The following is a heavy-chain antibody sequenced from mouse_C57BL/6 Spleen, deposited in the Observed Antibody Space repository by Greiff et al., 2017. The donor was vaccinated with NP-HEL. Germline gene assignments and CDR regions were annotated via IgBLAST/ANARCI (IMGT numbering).Heavy chain of an antibody. CDR2: INPSNGGT. J-gene: IGHJ2*01. V-gene: IGHV1-53*01. D-gene: IGHD2-4*01. Sequence: QVQLQQPGTELVKPGASVRLSCKASGYTFTSYWMHWVKQRPGQGLEWIGNINPSNGGTNYNEKFKSKATLTVDKSSSTAYMQLSSLTSKDSAVYYCARSRGPIYYDYDYFDYWGQGTTLTVSS. CDR3: ARSRGPIYYDYDYFDY. CDR1: GYTFTSYW.